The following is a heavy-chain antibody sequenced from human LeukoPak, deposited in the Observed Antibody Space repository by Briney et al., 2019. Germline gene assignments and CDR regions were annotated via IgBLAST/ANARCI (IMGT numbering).Heavy chain of an antibody. CDR3: ARDRRSYDYYGMDV. CDR1: GFTFSDYY. V-gene: IGHV3-11*01. J-gene: IGHJ6*02. Sequence: GGSLRLSCAASGFTFSDYYMSWIRQAPGKGLEWVSYISSSGSTIYYADSVKGRFTISRDNAKNSLYLQMNSLRAEDTAVYYCARDRRSYDYYGMDVWGQGTTVTVSS. D-gene: IGHD1-14*01. CDR2: ISSSGSTI.